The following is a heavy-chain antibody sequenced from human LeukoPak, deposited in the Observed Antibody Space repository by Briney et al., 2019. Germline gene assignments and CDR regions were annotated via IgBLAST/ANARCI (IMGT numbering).Heavy chain of an antibody. D-gene: IGHD6-19*01. V-gene: IGHV3-23*01. Sequence: GGSLRLSCAASGFTFDTHGMSWVRQAPGKGLEWVSAISGSRGSSYYADSVKGRFTISRDNSKNTLYLHMNSLRAEDTAVYFCAKDPHPYSSFYYFDYWGQGTLVTVSS. J-gene: IGHJ4*02. CDR1: GFTFDTHG. CDR2: ISGSRGSS. CDR3: AKDPHPYSSFYYFDY.